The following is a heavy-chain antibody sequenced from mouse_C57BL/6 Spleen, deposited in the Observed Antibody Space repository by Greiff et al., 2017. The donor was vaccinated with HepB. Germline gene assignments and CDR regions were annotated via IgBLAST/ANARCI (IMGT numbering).Heavy chain of an antibody. CDR1: GYTFTSYW. D-gene: IGHD2-3*01. J-gene: IGHJ4*01. Sequence: EVQLQQSGTVLARPGASVKMSCKTSGYTFTSYWMHWVKQRPGQGLEWIGAIYPGNSDTSYNQKFKGKAKLTAVTSASTAYMELSSLTNEDSAVYYCTKGYYEGYYAMDYWGQGTSVTVSS. V-gene: IGHV1-5*01. CDR2: IYPGNSDT. CDR3: TKGYYEGYYAMDY.